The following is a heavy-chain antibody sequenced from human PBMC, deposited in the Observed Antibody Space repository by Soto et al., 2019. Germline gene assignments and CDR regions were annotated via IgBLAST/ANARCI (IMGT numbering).Heavy chain of an antibody. CDR3: ARMSTPESYYYTDV. CDR2: MNPNSGNT. J-gene: IGHJ6*03. V-gene: IGHV1-8*01. Sequence: ASVKVSCKASGYTFTSYDINWVRQATGQGLEWMGWMNPNSGNTGYAQKFQGRVTMTRNTSISTAYMELSSLRSEDTAVYYCARMSTPESYYYTDVWGKGTTVTVSS. CDR1: GYTFTSYD.